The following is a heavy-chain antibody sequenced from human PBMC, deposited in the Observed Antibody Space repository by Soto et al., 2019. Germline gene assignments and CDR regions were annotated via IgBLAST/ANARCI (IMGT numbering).Heavy chain of an antibody. Sequence: GGSLRLSCAASGFTFSSYAMSWVRQAPGKGLEWVSAISGSGGSTYYADSVKGRFTISRDNSKNTLYLQMNSLRAEDTAVYYCAKGIGYYYYYYMDVRGKGTTVTVSS. V-gene: IGHV3-23*01. D-gene: IGHD3-10*01. CDR1: GFTFSSYA. J-gene: IGHJ6*03. CDR2: ISGSGGST. CDR3: AKGIGYYYYYYMDV.